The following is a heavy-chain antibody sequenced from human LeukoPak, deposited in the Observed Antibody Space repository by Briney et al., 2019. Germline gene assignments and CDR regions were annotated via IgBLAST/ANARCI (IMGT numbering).Heavy chain of an antibody. Sequence: GGSLRLSCAASGFTFSDYYMSWIRQAPGKGLEWVSYISRSGSTIYYADSVKGRFTISRDNAKNSLYLQMNSLRAEDTAVYYCAKQTDHYYDSSGYYYMDVWGKGTTVTVSS. CDR3: AKQTDHYYDSSGYYYMDV. CDR1: GFTFSDYY. J-gene: IGHJ6*03. D-gene: IGHD3-22*01. V-gene: IGHV3-11*04. CDR2: ISRSGSTI.